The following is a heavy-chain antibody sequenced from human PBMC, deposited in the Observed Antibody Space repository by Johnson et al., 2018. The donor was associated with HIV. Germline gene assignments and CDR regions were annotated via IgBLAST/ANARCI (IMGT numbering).Heavy chain of an antibody. D-gene: IGHD3-22*01. J-gene: IGHJ3*02. Sequence: QEQLVESGGGVVQPGRSLRLSCAASGFTFSSYGMHWVRKAPGKGLEWVAVISYDGSNKYYADSVKGRFTISRDNSKNTLYLQMNSLRAEDTAVYYCAKDYYYDSSGYFLTCAFDIWGQGTMVTVSS. CDR3: AKDYYYDSSGYFLTCAFDI. CDR1: GFTFSSYG. V-gene: IGHV3-33*05. CDR2: ISYDGSNK.